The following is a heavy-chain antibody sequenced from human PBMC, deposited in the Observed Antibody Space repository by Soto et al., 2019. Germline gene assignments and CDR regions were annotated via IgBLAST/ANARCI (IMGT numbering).Heavy chain of an antibody. J-gene: IGHJ3*02. CDR1: GYTFNTYY. CDR2: INPSGGST. D-gene: IGHD4-17*01. Sequence: ASVKVSCKPSGYTFNTYYMHWVRQAPGQGLEWMGIINPSGGSTSYAQKFQGRVTMTRDTSTSTVYMELSSLRSEDTAVYYCARDTEGAFDIWGQGTMVTVS. V-gene: IGHV1-46*02. CDR3: ARDTEGAFDI.